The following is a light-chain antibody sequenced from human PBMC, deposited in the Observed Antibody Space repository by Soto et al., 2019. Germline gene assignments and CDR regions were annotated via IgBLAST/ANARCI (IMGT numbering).Light chain of an antibody. CDR1: ESVSTN. J-gene: IGKJ1*01. V-gene: IGKV3-15*01. CDR2: GAS. CDR3: QQYSIWRT. Sequence: ENVLTQSPGTLSLSPGERATLSGRASESVSTNLAWYQHKAGQAPSLLIYGASTRATGIPARFSGSGSGTEFTLTISSLQSEDFAVYYCQQYSIWRTFGQGTTVDIK.